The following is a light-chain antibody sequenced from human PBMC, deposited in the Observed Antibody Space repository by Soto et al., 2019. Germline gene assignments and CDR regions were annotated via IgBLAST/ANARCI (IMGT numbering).Light chain of an antibody. CDR1: SSDVGGYNY. Sequence: QSVLTQPASVSGSPGHSITISCTGTSSDVGGYNYVSWYQQHPGKAPKLMIYDVRSRPSGVSNRFSGSKSGNTASLTISGIQAEDEADYYCSSYTSNSTRVFGGGTQLTVL. CDR2: DVR. J-gene: IGLJ3*02. CDR3: SSYTSNSTRV. V-gene: IGLV2-14*01.